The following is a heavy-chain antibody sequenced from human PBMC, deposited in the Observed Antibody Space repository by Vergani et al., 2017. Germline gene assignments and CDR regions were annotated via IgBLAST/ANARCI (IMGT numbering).Heavy chain of an antibody. CDR2: ISPGASTV. Sequence: LEESGGGSVKPGGSLRLSCAASGFKFSDHYMSWIRQAPGQVLEWVSHISPGASTVSYTDSVTGRFTVSRDNDNNSLTLDMTTLRVEDTAVYYCAKNPGKSTTRHYYAMDVWGQGTTVTVSS. CDR3: AKNPGKSTTRHYYAMDV. CDR1: GFKFSDHY. J-gene: IGHJ6*02. D-gene: IGHD1-1*01. V-gene: IGHV3-11*04.